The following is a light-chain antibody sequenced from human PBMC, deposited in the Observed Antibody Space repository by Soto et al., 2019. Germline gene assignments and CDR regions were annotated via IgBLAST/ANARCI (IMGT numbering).Light chain of an antibody. V-gene: IGKV3-15*01. CDR1: QSVSNN. CDR2: GAS. Sequence: EIVMTQSPATLSVSPGERVTLSCRASQSVSNNLAWYEQKPGQAPRLLIYGASTRATGIPARFSGSGSGTEFTLTISSLQSEDFAVYDCQQYYNWPPLTFGGGTKVEIK. CDR3: QQYYNWPPLT. J-gene: IGKJ4*01.